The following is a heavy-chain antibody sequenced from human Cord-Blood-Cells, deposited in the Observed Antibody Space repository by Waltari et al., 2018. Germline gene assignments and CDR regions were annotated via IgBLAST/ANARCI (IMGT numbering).Heavy chain of an antibody. CDR3: ARDQTGEGFDI. V-gene: IGHV3-7*01. CDR1: GFPFSSYW. D-gene: IGHD1-1*01. CDR2: IKQDGSEK. Sequence: EVQLVESGGGLVQPGGSLRLSCAASGFPFSSYWMSWVRQAPGKGLEWVANIKQDGSEKYYVDSVKGRFTISIDNAKNSLYLQMNSLRAEDTAVYYCARDQTGEGFDIWGQGTMVTVSS. J-gene: IGHJ3*02.